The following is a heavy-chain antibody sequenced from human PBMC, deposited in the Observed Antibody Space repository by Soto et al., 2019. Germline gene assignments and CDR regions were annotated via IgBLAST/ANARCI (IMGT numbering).Heavy chain of an antibody. CDR2: IIPIFGTA. Sequence: QVQLVQSGAEVKKPGSSVKVSCKASGGTFSSYAISWVRQAPGQGLEWMGGIIPIFGTANYAQKFQGRVTITADESTSTADMELSTLRSEDTAVYYCESVAKTTVTFDAVAIWGQGTMVTVSS. D-gene: IGHD4-17*01. CDR1: GGTFSSYA. V-gene: IGHV1-69*01. J-gene: IGHJ3*02. CDR3: ESVAKTTVTFDAVAI.